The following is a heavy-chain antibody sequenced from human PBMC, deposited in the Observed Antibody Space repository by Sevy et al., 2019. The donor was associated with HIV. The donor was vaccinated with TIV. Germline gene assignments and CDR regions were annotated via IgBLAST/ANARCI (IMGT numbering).Heavy chain of an antibody. J-gene: IGHJ4*02. CDR3: AAAAGTDVLGYYFGS. D-gene: IGHD6-25*01. V-gene: IGHV4-4*02. CDR2: MYHRGTT. Sequence: SETLSLTCSVSGDSISSSHWWSWVRQTPGKGLEWIGDMYHRGTTNYNPSLKSRVIISVDKSKNQFSLKLTSVTAADTAAYYCAAAAGTDVLGYYFGSWGQGTQVTVSS. CDR1: GDSISSSHW.